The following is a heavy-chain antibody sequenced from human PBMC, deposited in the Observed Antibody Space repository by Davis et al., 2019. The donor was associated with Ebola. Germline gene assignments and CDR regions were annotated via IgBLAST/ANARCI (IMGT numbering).Heavy chain of an antibody. J-gene: IGHJ6*02. D-gene: IGHD2-21*02. CDR3: ARSDPNGYYYGIDV. CDR1: GYDFTKYW. Sequence: GESLKISCKGSGYDFTKYWIAWVRQMPGKGLEWMGIIFPDDSDIKYSQSFQGQVTISADKSSSTAFLQWRSLKASDSATYYCARSDPNGYYYGIDVWGQGTQVSVSS. CDR2: IFPDDSDI. V-gene: IGHV5-51*01.